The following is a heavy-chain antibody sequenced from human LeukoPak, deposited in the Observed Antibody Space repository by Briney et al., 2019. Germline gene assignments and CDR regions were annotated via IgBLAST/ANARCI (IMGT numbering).Heavy chain of an antibody. CDR2: ISGSGSYT. V-gene: IGHV3-11*05. J-gene: IGHJ4*02. D-gene: IGHD3-10*01. CDR3: AREAYGSGTYYLDY. CDR1: GFIFSVYY. Sequence: GGSLTLSCTASGFIFSVYYMNWIRQAPGKGLEWVSYISGSGSYTNYADSVRGRFTISRDNATNSLYLQMNSLRAEDTTVYYCAREAYGSGTYYLDYWGQGSLVTVSS.